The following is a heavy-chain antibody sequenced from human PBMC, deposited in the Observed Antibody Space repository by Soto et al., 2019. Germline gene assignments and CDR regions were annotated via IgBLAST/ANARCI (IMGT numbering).Heavy chain of an antibody. CDR2: ISAYNGNT. D-gene: IGHD1-20*01. V-gene: IGHV1-18*01. J-gene: IGHJ6*02. Sequence: SVKVSSKSPGYTITSYGRSWVRQAPGQGLEWMGWISAYNGNTNYAQKLQGRVTMTTDTSTSTAYMELSSLRSEDTAVYYCARGYLPGMDVWGQGTTVTVSS. CDR3: ARGYLPGMDV. CDR1: GYTITSYG.